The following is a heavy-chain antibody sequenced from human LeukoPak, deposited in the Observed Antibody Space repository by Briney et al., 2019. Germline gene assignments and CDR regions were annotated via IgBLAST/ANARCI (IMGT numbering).Heavy chain of an antibody. CDR2: IYNSGST. CDR3: ARGRRLFMIFGGSFDP. CDR1: GGSISTDY. V-gene: IGHV4-59*12. J-gene: IGHJ5*02. D-gene: IGHD3/OR15-3a*01. Sequence: SETLSLTCTVSGGSISTDYWSCIRQPPGKGLEWIGYIYNSGSTNYNPSLKSRVNISVDTSKNQFSLKLSSVTAADTAVYYCARGRRLFMIFGGSFDPWGQGTLVTVSS.